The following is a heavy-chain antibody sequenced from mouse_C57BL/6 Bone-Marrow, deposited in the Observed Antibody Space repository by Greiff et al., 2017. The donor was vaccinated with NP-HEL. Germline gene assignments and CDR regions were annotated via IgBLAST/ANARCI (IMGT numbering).Heavy chain of an antibody. V-gene: IGHV1-64*01. CDR2: IHPNSGST. D-gene: IGHD2-4*01. CDR3: ARYEDDYDWFAC. Sequence: QVQLKQPGAELVKPGASVKLSCKASGYTFTSYWMHWVKQRPGQGLEWIGMIHPNSGSTNYNEKFKSKATLTVDKSSSTAYMQLSSLTSEDSAVYYCARYEDDYDWFACWGQGTLVTVSA. J-gene: IGHJ3*01. CDR1: GYTFTSYW.